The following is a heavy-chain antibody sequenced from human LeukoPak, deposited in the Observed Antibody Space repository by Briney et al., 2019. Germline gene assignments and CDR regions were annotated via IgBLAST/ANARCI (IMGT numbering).Heavy chain of an antibody. CDR3: ARRGGSRGWGAFDI. V-gene: IGHV3-23*01. CDR2: ISGTADKT. CDR1: GFTLTNYA. D-gene: IGHD6-19*01. Sequence: GGSLRLSCAASGFTLTNYAMCWVRQAPGKGLEWVSCISGTADKTYDSDSMKGRFTISRDNSKTTLSLQMNSLRVEDTAIYYCARRGGSRGWGAFDIWGQGTIVTVSS. J-gene: IGHJ3*02.